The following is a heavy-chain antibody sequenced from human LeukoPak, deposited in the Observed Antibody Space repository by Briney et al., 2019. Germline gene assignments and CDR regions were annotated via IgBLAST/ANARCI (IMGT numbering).Heavy chain of an antibody. Sequence: WGSLRLSCAASRFTFSSYWMSWVRQAPGKGLEWVAVISYDGSNKYYADSVKGRFTISRDNSKNTLYLQMNSLRAEDTAVYYCAREHSSGWYSKRFDYWGQGTLVTVSS. V-gene: IGHV3-30-3*01. J-gene: IGHJ4*02. CDR3: AREHSSGWYSKRFDY. D-gene: IGHD6-19*01. CDR2: ISYDGSNK. CDR1: RFTFSSYW.